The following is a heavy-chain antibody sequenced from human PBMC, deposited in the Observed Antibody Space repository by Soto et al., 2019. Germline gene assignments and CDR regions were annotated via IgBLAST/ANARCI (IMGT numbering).Heavy chain of an antibody. D-gene: IGHD3-3*01. J-gene: IGHJ6*04. CDR2: INPNSGGT. Sequence: ASVKVSCKASGYTFTGYYMHWVRQAPGQGLEWMGWINPNSGGTNYAQKFQGWVTMTRDTSISTAYMELSRLRSDDTAVYYCATTTLRFLDWLSPLDYYGMDVWGKGTTVTVSA. V-gene: IGHV1-2*04. CDR1: GYTFTGYY. CDR3: ATTTLRFLDWLSPLDYYGMDV.